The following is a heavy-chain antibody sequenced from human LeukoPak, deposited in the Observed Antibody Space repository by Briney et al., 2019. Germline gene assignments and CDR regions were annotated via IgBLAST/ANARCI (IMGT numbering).Heavy chain of an antibody. CDR2: ISTSGSTI. CDR3: ARESLYSGYDG. D-gene: IGHD5-12*01. V-gene: IGHV3-48*03. Sequence: GGSLRLSCAASGFTFSSYEMNWVRQAPGKGLEWVSYISTSGSTIYYADSVKGRFTVSRDNAKNSLYLQMNSLRAEDTAVYYCARESLYSGYDGWGQGTLVTVPS. J-gene: IGHJ4*02. CDR1: GFTFSSYE.